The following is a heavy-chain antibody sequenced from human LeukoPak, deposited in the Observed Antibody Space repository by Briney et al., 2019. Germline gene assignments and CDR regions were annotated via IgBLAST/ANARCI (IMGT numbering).Heavy chain of an antibody. Sequence: SETLSLTGTVSDSSISSYYWSGIRQPPGKGLEWIGYINHSGGTSYNPSLRSRATISVGTSTNQFSLKRASVSAPDTPAYYSASHAYSVYDPLTWGQGTLVTVSS. CDR1: DSSISSYY. D-gene: IGHD5/OR15-5a*01. J-gene: IGHJ4*02. V-gene: IGHV4-59*08. CDR2: INHSGGT. CDR3: ASHAYSVYDPLT.